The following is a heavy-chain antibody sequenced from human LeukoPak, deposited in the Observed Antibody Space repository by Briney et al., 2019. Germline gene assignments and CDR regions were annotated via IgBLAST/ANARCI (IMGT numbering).Heavy chain of an antibody. CDR1: GGSFSGYY. V-gene: IGHV4-59*10. Sequence: TPSETLSLTCAVYGGSFSGYYWSWIRQPPGKGLEWIGRIYTSGSTNYNPSLKSRVTMSVDTSKNQFSLKLSSVTAADTAVYYCARHFPRYSSSWYNYYHGMDVWGQGTTVTVSS. CDR3: ARHFPRYSSSWYNYYHGMDV. J-gene: IGHJ6*02. CDR2: IYTSGST. D-gene: IGHD6-13*01.